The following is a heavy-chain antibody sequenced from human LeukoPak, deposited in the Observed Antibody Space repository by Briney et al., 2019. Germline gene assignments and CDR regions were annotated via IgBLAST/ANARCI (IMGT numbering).Heavy chain of an antibody. CDR2: ISSSGSTI. V-gene: IGHV3-48*03. D-gene: IGHD3-10*02. J-gene: IGHJ6*04. Sequence: GGSLRLACAASGFTFSSYEMNWVRQAPGKGLEWVSYISSSGSTIYYADSVKGRFTISRDNAKNSLYLQMNSLRAEDTAVYYCAELAITMIGGVWGKGTTVTISS. CDR1: GFTFSSYE. CDR3: AELAITMIGGV.